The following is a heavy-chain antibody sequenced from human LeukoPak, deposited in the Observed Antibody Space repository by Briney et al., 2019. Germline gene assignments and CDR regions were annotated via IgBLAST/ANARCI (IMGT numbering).Heavy chain of an antibody. J-gene: IGHJ4*02. D-gene: IGHD3-22*01. V-gene: IGHV3-43*02. CDR3: AKDGSYDRSGYYYGRFDY. CDR1: GFTFDDYA. Sequence: GGSLRLSCAASGFTFDDYAMHWVRQAQGKGLEWVSLISGDGGSTYYEDSMKGRFTISRDNSKNSLYLKMNSLRTEDTALYYCAKDGSYDRSGYYYGRFDYWGQGTLVTVSS. CDR2: ISGDGGST.